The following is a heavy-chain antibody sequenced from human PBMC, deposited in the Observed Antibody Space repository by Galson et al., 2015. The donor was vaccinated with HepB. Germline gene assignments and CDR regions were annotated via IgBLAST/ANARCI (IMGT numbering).Heavy chain of an antibody. D-gene: IGHD1-26*01. CDR2: INDNGNT. CDR3: AGRSFPQAFDI. J-gene: IGHJ3*02. V-gene: IGHV4-34*01. Sequence: SWIRQPPGKGLECIGEINDNGNTNYNPSLKSRDTISVDTSKKQFSLKLSSVTAADTAVYYCAGRSFPQAFDIWGQGTMVTVSS.